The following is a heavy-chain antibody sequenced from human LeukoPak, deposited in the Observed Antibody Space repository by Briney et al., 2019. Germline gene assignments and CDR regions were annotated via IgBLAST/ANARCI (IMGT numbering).Heavy chain of an antibody. V-gene: IGHV1-18*01. Sequence: ASVKVSXKASGYTFTSYGISWVRQAPGQGLEWMGWTSAYNGNTNYAQKLQGRVTMTTDTSTSTAYMELRSLRSDDTAVYYCARAYSSVPFDYWGQGTLVTVSS. D-gene: IGHD6-25*01. CDR2: TSAYNGNT. CDR3: ARAYSSVPFDY. CDR1: GYTFTSYG. J-gene: IGHJ4*02.